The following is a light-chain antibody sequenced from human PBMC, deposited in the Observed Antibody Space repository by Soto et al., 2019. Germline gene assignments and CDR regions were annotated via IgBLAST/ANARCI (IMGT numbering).Light chain of an antibody. J-gene: IGKJ4*01. CDR2: KAS. CDR1: QSVSSS. V-gene: IGKV1-5*03. CDR3: QQYNTYFT. Sequence: DIQMTQSPSTLSASVGDRVTITCRASQSVSSSLAWYQQKPGKAPNLLIYKASALANGVPSRFSGSGSGTDFPLTISSLQPDDFANYYCQQYNTYFTFGGGTKVEIK.